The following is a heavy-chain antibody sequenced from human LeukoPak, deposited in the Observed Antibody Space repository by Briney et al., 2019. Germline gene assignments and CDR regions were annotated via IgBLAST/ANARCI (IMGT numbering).Heavy chain of an antibody. J-gene: IGHJ4*02. Sequence: SETLSLTCALEGEAFNDYYWSCVRQSPEKGLEWIAEINQGGSTIYNPSLKNRVTMSIDTTRKHISLQLATLTAADTAVYFCARRGIWMQWNFEYWGEGVLVTVSS. CDR1: GEAFNDYY. D-gene: IGHD6-19*01. V-gene: IGHV4-34*01. CDR3: ARRGIWMQWNFEY. CDR2: INQGGST.